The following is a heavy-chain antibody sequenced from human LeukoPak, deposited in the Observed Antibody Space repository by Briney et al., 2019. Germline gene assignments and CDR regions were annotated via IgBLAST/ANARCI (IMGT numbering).Heavy chain of an antibody. D-gene: IGHD1-26*01. J-gene: IGHJ4*02. Sequence: GGSLRPSCAASGFTFSSYSMNWVRQAPGKGLEWVSSISSSSSYIYYADSVKGRFTISRDNAKNSLYLQMNSLRAVDTAVYYCASLGPTPYFDYRGQGTLVTVSS. CDR2: ISSSSSYI. V-gene: IGHV3-21*01. CDR1: GFTFSSYS. CDR3: ASLGPTPYFDY.